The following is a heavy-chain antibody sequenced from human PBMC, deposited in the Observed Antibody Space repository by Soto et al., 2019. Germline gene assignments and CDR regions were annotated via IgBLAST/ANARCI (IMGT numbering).Heavy chain of an antibody. D-gene: IGHD3-22*01. J-gene: IGHJ4*02. Sequence: GGSLRLSCAGSGFTFITYAMSWVRQTPGKGLEWVSAISGSGGNTYYADSVKGRFTTSRDNSKNTLYLQMNSLRAEDTAVYYCAKNPDRSGYYAFDYWGQGNLVTVSS. V-gene: IGHV3-23*01. CDR3: AKNPDRSGYYAFDY. CDR1: GFTFITYA. CDR2: ISGSGGNT.